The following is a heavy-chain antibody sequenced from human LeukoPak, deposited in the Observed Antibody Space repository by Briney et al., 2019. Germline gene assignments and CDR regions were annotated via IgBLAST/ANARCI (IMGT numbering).Heavy chain of an antibody. CDR2: ISSRDTTT. CDR1: GFTLSTHG. Sequence: GSLRLSCAGEGFTLSTHGMSWVRQAPGKGLEWVSSISSRDTTTNYADSVKGRFTISRDGSKNTLYLHLNSLQAEDTAVYYCARAPPWFGDKHYGLDVWGQGTTVTVSS. CDR3: ARAPPWFGDKHYGLDV. V-gene: IGHV3-23*01. D-gene: IGHD3-10*01. J-gene: IGHJ6*02.